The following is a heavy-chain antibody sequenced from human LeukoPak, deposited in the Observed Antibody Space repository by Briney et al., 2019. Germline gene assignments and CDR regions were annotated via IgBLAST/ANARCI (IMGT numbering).Heavy chain of an antibody. CDR1: GYSFTSYW. Sequence: GESLKISCRGSGYSFTSYWIGWVRQLPGKGLEWMGIIYPGDSDTRYSPSFQGQVTISADKSISTAYLQWSSLKASDTAMYYCARIQDWNYARLSDYWGQGTLVTVSS. J-gene: IGHJ4*02. D-gene: IGHD1-7*01. CDR3: ARIQDWNYARLSDY. V-gene: IGHV5-51*01. CDR2: IYPGDSDT.